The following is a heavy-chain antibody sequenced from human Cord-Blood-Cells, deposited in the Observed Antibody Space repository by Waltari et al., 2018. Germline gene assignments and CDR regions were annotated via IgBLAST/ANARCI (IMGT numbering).Heavy chain of an antibody. CDR1: GCTFSSSA. CDR2: IIPILGTA. Sequence: QVQLVQSGAEVKKPGSSVKVSCKVSGCTFSSSAISWVRPAPGQGLEWMGGIIPILGTANYAQKFQGRVTITADESTSTAYMELSSLRSEDTAVYYCARRSNYYDSSGYYFDYWGQGTLVTVSS. D-gene: IGHD3-22*01. J-gene: IGHJ4*02. V-gene: IGHV1-69*01. CDR3: ARRSNYYDSSGYYFDY.